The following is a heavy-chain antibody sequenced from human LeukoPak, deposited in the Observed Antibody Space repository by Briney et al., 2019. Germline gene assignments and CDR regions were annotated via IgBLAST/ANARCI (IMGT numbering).Heavy chain of an antibody. Sequence: SYTLSLTCPVSRCSISSYYWILIRQPPATGLEWIGYIYYSGSTNYNPSLKSRVTISVDTSKNQFSLKLSSVTAADTAVYYCARLGDVREWFDPWGRGTLVTVSS. CDR2: IYYSGST. CDR1: RCSISSYY. J-gene: IGHJ5*02. D-gene: IGHD1-26*01. V-gene: IGHV4-59*07. CDR3: ARLGDVREWFDP.